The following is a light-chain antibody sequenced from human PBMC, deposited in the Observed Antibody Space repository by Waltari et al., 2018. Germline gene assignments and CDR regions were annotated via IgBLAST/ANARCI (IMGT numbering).Light chain of an antibody. CDR1: QSISNY. Sequence: EIVLTQSPATLSLSPGERATLSCRASQSISNYLAWYTQKPGQAPRLLIYGASNRATGIPARFSGSGSGTDFTLTISSLEPEDFAVYFCQQRSNWPPGYTFGQGTKLEIK. J-gene: IGKJ2*01. CDR2: GAS. CDR3: QQRSNWPPGYT. V-gene: IGKV3-11*01.